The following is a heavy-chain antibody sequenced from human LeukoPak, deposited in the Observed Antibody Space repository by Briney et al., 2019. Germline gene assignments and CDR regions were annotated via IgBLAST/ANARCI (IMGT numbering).Heavy chain of an antibody. Sequence: SVKVSCKASGGTFSSYAISWVRQAPGQGLEWMGGIIPTFGTANYAQKFQGRVTITADESTGTAYMELSSLRSEDTAVYYCARVPTTTAGGIDYWGQGTLVTVSS. CDR2: IIPTFGTA. J-gene: IGHJ4*02. D-gene: IGHD3-16*01. CDR1: GGTFSSYA. CDR3: ARVPTTTAGGIDY. V-gene: IGHV1-69*13.